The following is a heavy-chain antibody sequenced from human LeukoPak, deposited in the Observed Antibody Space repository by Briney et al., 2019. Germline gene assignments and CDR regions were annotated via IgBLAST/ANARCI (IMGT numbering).Heavy chain of an antibody. Sequence: PSETLSLTCTVSGGSISSSTYYWGWIRQPPGKGLEWIGSIYYSGSTYYNPSLKSRVTISVDTSKNQFSLKLSSVTAADTAVYYCARLGALRFGSSWYWFDPWGQGTLVTVSS. CDR1: GGSISSSTYY. D-gene: IGHD6-13*01. CDR3: ARLGALRFGSSWYWFDP. CDR2: IYYSGST. V-gene: IGHV4-39*01. J-gene: IGHJ5*02.